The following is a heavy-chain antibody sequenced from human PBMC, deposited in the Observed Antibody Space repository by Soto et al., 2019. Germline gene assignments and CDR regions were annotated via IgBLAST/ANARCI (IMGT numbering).Heavy chain of an antibody. Sequence: QVQLVQSGTEVKKPGASVKVACKASGYSFTHYVIHWVRQAPGQRLEWMGWIGGGDAHTHYSQNFQGRVTITKDTSASTAYMEFSSLISEDTSVYYCVRDYASDSGVHLDFWGQGTLVTVSS. V-gene: IGHV1-3*01. D-gene: IGHD3-22*01. CDR3: VRDYASDSGVHLDF. CDR1: GYSFTHYV. CDR2: IGGGDAHT. J-gene: IGHJ4*02.